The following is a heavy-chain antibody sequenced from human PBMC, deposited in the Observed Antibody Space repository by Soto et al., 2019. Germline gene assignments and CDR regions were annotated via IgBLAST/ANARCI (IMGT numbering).Heavy chain of an antibody. CDR3: ARQASGYYYGWFDP. CDR2: IFYSGGT. D-gene: IGHD3-22*01. CDR1: GGSILDSTYY. J-gene: IGHJ5*02. Sequence: PSETLSLTCTVSGGSILDSTYYWAWIRQSPGKGLEWIGTIFYSGGTFYTPSLKSRVTMSVDTSNNQFSLKLSSVTAADTAVYYCARQASGYYYGWFDPWGQGNLVTVSS. V-gene: IGHV4-39*01.